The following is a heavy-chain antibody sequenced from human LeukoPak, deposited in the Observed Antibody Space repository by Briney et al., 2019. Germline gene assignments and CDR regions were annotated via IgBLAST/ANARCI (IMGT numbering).Heavy chain of an antibody. J-gene: IGHJ1*01. CDR2: IIPIFGTA. CDR3: ARDLGGRRLEYFQH. D-gene: IGHD3-10*01. CDR1: GGTFSSYA. Sequence: SVKISCKASGGTFSSYAISWVRQAPGQGLEWMGGIIPIFGTANYAQKFQGRVTITTDESTSTAYMELSSLRSEDTAVYYCARDLGGRRLEYFQHWGQGTLVTVSS. V-gene: IGHV1-69*05.